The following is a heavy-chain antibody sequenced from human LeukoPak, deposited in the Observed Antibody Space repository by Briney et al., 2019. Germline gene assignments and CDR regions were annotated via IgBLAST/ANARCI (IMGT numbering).Heavy chain of an antibody. CDR2: ISSSGSGT. V-gene: IGHV3-48*03. Sequence: PGGSLRLSCAASGFTFSSYEMNWVRQAPGKGLEWISYISSSGSGTYYADSVQGRFTISRDNAKNSLYLQMNSLRDEDTAVYFCARARSSGWVIDSWGQGTLVTVSS. CDR1: GFTFSSYE. D-gene: IGHD6-19*01. CDR3: ARARSSGWVIDS. J-gene: IGHJ4*02.